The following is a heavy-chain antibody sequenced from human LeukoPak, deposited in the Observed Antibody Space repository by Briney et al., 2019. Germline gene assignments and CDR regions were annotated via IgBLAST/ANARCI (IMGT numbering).Heavy chain of an antibody. CDR3: ARGLMGLCEI. CDR1: GGSISSYY. D-gene: IGHD5-24*01. V-gene: IGHV4-34*01. J-gene: IGHJ3*02. CDR2: INHSGST. Sequence: KPSETLSLTCTVSGGSISSYYWSWLRQPPGKGLEWIGEINHSGSTNYNPSLKSRVTISVDTSKNQFSLKLSSVTAADTAVYYCARGLMGLCEIWGQGTMVTVSS.